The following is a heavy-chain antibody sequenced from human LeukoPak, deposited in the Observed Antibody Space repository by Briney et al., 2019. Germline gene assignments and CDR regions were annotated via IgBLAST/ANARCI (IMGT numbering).Heavy chain of an antibody. CDR3: AKDLQSGRFLEWIGTGTTFDY. Sequence: GGSLRLSCAASGFTFSGYGMSWVRQAPGKGLEWVSGISASGGSTYYRDSVKGRFTISRDNSKNTLYLQMNSLRAEDTAVYYCAKDLQSGRFLEWIGTGTTFDYWGQGTLVTVSS. J-gene: IGHJ4*02. D-gene: IGHD3-3*01. CDR2: ISASGGST. V-gene: IGHV3-23*01. CDR1: GFTFSGYG.